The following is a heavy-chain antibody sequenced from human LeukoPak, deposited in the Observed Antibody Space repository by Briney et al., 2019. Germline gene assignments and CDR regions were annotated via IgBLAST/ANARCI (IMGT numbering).Heavy chain of an antibody. V-gene: IGHV1-2*06. Sequence: ASVKVSCKASGYTFTAYHLHWVRQPPGQGLEWMGRIIPNRGATNYVQNFQGRVTMTRDTSISTAYMQLSRLRSDDTAFYYCARGISGGFDIWGQGTMVTVSS. D-gene: IGHD2-15*01. CDR3: ARGISGGFDI. CDR1: GYTFTAYH. J-gene: IGHJ3*02. CDR2: IIPNRGAT.